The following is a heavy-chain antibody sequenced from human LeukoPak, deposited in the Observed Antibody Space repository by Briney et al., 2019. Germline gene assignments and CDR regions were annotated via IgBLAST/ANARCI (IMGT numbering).Heavy chain of an antibody. V-gene: IGHV4-34*01. D-gene: IGHD4-11*01. CDR2: INHSGST. CDR1: GGSFSGYY. Sequence: SETLSLTCAVYGGSFSGYYWSWIRQPPGKGLEWIGEINHSGSTNYNPSLKSRVTISVDTSKNQFSLKLSSVTAADTAVYYCARRSNYRTPNWFDPWGQGTLVTVSS. CDR3: ARRSNYRTPNWFDP. J-gene: IGHJ5*02.